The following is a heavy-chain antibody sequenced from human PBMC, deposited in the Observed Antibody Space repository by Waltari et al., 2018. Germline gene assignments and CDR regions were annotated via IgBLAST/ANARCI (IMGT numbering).Heavy chain of an antibody. CDR2: ITSDGRDA. V-gene: IGHV3-74*01. Sequence: EVQMVESGGGLVQPGRCLRLSCTASGSIFGAFWMHWVRQAPGKGLVWVARITSDGRDASYADSVKGRCTISRDNAKNTVYWQMDSLRAEDTAVYYCVRVFYGSGSSLEYWGQGALVSVSS. D-gene: IGHD3-10*01. CDR1: GSIFGAFW. J-gene: IGHJ4*02. CDR3: VRVFYGSGSSLEY.